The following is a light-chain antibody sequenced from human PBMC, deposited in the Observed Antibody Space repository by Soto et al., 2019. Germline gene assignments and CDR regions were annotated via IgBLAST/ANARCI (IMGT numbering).Light chain of an antibody. Sequence: QSALTQPRSVSGSPGQSVTISCSGTSSDVGGYDYVSWYQQHPGNAPKLMIYDVSERPSGVPDRFSGSKSGNTASLTISGLRAEDEAEYYCCSYGGRYRVWVFGGGTKLTVL. V-gene: IGLV2-11*01. CDR2: DVS. CDR1: SSDVGGYDY. CDR3: CSYGGRYRVWV. J-gene: IGLJ3*02.